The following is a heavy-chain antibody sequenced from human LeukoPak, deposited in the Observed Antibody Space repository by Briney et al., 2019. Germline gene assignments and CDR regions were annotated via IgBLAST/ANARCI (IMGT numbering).Heavy chain of an antibody. Sequence: SETLSLTCTVSGGSISSSSYYWGWIRQPPGKGLEWIGSIYYSGSTYYNPSLKSRDTISVDTSKNQFSLKLSSVTAADTAVYYCARGRAVTWNYWGQGTLVTVSS. D-gene: IGHD5-18*01. CDR2: IYYSGST. CDR3: ARGRAVTWNY. CDR1: GGSISSSSYY. V-gene: IGHV4-39*01. J-gene: IGHJ4*02.